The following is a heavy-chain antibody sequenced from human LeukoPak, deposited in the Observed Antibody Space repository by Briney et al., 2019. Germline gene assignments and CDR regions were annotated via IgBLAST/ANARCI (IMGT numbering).Heavy chain of an antibody. CDR1: GFTFSSYS. CDR2: ISSSSSTI. D-gene: IGHD3-22*01. CDR3: ARDLFFRSGYYYVPLDY. V-gene: IGHV3-48*04. Sequence: GGSLRLSCAASGFTFSSYSMNWVRQAPGKGLEWVSYISSSSSTIYYADSVKGRFTISRDNAKNSLYLQMNSLRAEDTAVYYCARDLFFRSGYYYVPLDYWGQGTLVTVSS. J-gene: IGHJ4*02.